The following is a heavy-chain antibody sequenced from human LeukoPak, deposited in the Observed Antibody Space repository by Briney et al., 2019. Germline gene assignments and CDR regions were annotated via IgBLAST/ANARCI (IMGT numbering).Heavy chain of an antibody. CDR2: IYYSGST. V-gene: IGHV4-31*03. J-gene: IGHJ6*02. CDR3: ARAGGLWSGLYYYYYGMDV. Sequence: SETLSLTCTVSGGSISSGGYYWSWIRQHPGKGLEWIGYIYYSGSTYYNPSLKSRVTISVDTSKNQFSLKLSSVTAADTAVYNCARAGGLWSGLYYYYYGMDVWGQGTTVTVSS. CDR1: GGSISSGGYY. D-gene: IGHD3-3*01.